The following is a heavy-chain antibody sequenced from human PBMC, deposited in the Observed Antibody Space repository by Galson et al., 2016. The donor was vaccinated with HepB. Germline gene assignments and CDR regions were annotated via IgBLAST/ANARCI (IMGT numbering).Heavy chain of an antibody. Sequence: QSGAEVKKPGESLRISCMGSGYNFITYWINWVRQMPGKGLEWMGSIDPSDSYTNYSPSFRGHVTISTDRSISTAYLQWSSLKASDTAIYYCAIRLYSSGSFDYWGQGTLVTVSS. J-gene: IGHJ4*02. V-gene: IGHV5-10-1*01. D-gene: IGHD6-19*01. CDR3: AIRLYSSGSFDY. CDR2: IDPSDSYT. CDR1: GYNFITYW.